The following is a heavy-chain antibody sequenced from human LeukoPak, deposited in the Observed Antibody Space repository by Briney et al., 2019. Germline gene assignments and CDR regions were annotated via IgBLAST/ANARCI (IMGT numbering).Heavy chain of an antibody. CDR1: GFTFSSYG. J-gene: IGHJ1*01. CDR3: AKEGNYYDSSGYYPEYFQH. V-gene: IGHV3-30*18. Sequence: GGSLRLSCAASGFTFSSYGMHRVRQAPGRGLECVAVISYDGSNKYYAGSVKGRFTTSRDNSKNTLYLQMNSLRAEDTAVYYCAKEGNYYDSSGYYPEYFQHWGQGTLVTVSS. D-gene: IGHD3-22*01. CDR2: ISYDGSNK.